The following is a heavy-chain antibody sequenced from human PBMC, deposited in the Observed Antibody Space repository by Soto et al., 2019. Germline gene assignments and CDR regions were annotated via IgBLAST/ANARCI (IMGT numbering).Heavy chain of an antibody. D-gene: IGHD3-3*01. CDR1: GYTFTSYD. CDR3: ARGRHHHNRPIFGVPHYRGGYYYYMDV. Sequence: ASVKVSCKASGYTFTSYDINWVRQATGQGLEWMGWMNPNSGNTGYAQKFQGRVTMTRNTSISTAYMGLSSLRSEDTAVYYCARGRHHHNRPIFGVPHYRGGYYYYMDVWGKGTTVTVSS. CDR2: MNPNSGNT. V-gene: IGHV1-8*01. J-gene: IGHJ6*03.